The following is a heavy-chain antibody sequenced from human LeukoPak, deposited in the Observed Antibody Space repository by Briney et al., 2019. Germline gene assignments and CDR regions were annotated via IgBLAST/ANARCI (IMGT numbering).Heavy chain of an antibody. D-gene: IGHD3-3*01. J-gene: IGHJ4*02. CDR3: ARSGYVKYYFDY. Sequence: GRFTISRDNSKNTLYLQMNSLRAEDTAVYYCARSGYVKYYFDYWGQGTLVTVSS. V-gene: IGHV3-30*01.